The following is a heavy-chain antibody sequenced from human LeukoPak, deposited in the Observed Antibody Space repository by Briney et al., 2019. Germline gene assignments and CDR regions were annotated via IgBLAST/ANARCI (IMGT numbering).Heavy chain of an antibody. V-gene: IGHV4-59*02. CDR2: IYHTGST. J-gene: IGHJ3*01. D-gene: IGHD3-22*01. CDR1: GGSVSDYY. Sequence: PSETLSLTCTISGGSVSDYYWSWIRQSPGKGLEWIGYIYHTGSTSYSPSLKSRVTISADTSQNQFSLKLSSVTAADTAVYYCARKGSGSSKRAFDFWGQGTMVTVSS. CDR3: ARKGSGSSKRAFDF.